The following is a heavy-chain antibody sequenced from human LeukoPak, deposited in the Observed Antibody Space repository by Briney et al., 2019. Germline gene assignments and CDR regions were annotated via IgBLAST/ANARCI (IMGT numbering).Heavy chain of an antibody. CDR2: INHSGST. J-gene: IGHJ4*02. V-gene: IGHV4-34*01. Sequence: SETLSLTCTVSGGSISSYYWSWIRQPPGKGLEWIGEINHSGSTNYNPSLKSRVTISVDTSKNQFSLKLSSVTAADTAVYYCARGSNSRRQKDFDYWGQGTLVTVSS. D-gene: IGHD6-13*01. CDR3: ARGSNSRRQKDFDY. CDR1: GGSISSYY.